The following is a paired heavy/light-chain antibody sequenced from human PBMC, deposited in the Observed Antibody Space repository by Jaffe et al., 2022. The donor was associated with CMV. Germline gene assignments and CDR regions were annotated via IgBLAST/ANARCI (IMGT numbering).Light chain of an antibody. J-gene: IGLJ2*01. CDR1: SLTVGSYNY. V-gene: IGLV2-11*01. Sequence: QSALTQPRSVSGSPGQSVTISCTGASLTVGSYNYVSWYQQHPGKAPKLIIFDVNKRPSGVPDRFFGSKSGNTASLTISGLQTEDEADFYCCSYSGSSVVFGGGTLVTVL. CDR3: CSYSGSSVV. CDR2: DVN.
Heavy chain of an antibody. D-gene: IGHD2-15*01. Sequence: QLQLQESGPGLVKPSETLSLTCTVSGGSISSRNHYWGWIRQPPGKGLEWIGSLYYSGSTYYNPSLESRATVSEDTSKNQISLKLSSVTAADTAMYYCAKVVSAYDAFDLWGQGTMVTVSS. CDR3: AKVVSAYDAFDL. CDR2: LYYSGST. V-gene: IGHV4-39*01. CDR1: GGSISSRNHY. J-gene: IGHJ3*01.